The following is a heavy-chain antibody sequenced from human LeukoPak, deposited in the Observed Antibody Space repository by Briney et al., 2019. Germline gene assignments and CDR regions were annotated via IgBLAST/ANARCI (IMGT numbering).Heavy chain of an antibody. V-gene: IGHV3-23*01. Sequence: PGGSLRLSCAASGFTFSSYAMSWVRQAPGKGLEWVSAISGSGGSTYYADSVKGRFTISRDNSENTLYLQMNSLRAEDTAVYYCAKDLYCGGDCYSAFDIWGQGTMVTVSS. CDR3: AKDLYCGGDCYSAFDI. CDR1: GFTFSSYA. D-gene: IGHD2-21*02. J-gene: IGHJ3*02. CDR2: ISGSGGST.